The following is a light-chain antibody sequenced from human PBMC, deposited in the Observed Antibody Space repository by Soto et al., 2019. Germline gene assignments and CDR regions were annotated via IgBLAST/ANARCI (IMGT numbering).Light chain of an antibody. Sequence: QSVLTQPPSVSGAPGQKVTISCTGSSSNIGAGYNVHWYQQIPGTAPKLLSYADSHRPSGVPDRCSGSKSCTSASLAITGLQAEAEADYYCQSYDSGLSGSVFGGGTKLTVL. CDR3: QSYDSGLSGSV. CDR1: SSNIGAGYN. J-gene: IGLJ2*01. CDR2: ADS. V-gene: IGLV1-40*01.